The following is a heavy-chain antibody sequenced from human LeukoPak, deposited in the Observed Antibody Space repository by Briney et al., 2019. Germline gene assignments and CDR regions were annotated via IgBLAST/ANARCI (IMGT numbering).Heavy chain of an antibody. V-gene: IGHV3-30-3*02. CDR1: GFTFSSYA. CDR2: ISYDGSNK. D-gene: IGHD4-17*01. CDR3: AKRMTSVTTNFEH. Sequence: PGGSLRLSCAASGFTFSSYAMSWVRQAPGKGLEWVAVISYDGSNKYYADSVKGRFTISRDNSENTLYLQMNGLRAEDTAVYYCAKRMTSVTTNFEHWGQGTLVTSSS. J-gene: IGHJ4*02.